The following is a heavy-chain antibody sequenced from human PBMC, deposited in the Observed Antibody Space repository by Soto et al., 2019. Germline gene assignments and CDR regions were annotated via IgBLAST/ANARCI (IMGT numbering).Heavy chain of an antibody. V-gene: IGHV4-59*01. D-gene: IGHD3-10*01. CDR3: ARAVYWLGTPLTGPGGGFDP. J-gene: IGHJ5*02. Sequence: SETLSLTCTVSGGSISSYYWSWIRQPPGKGLEWIWYIYYSGSTNYNPSLKSRVTISVDTSKNQFSLKLSSVTAADTAVYYCARAVYWLGTPLTGPGGGFDPWGQGTLVTVSS. CDR2: IYYSGST. CDR1: GGSISSYY.